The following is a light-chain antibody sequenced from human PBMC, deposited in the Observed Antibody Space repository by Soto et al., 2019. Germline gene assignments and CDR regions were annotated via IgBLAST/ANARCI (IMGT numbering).Light chain of an antibody. CDR1: QALDRW. V-gene: IGKV1-12*01. J-gene: IGKJ4*01. Sequence: DIQMTQSPSSLSASAGDRVTITCRASQALDRWLAWYQQKPGEAPKVLIYAASNSRSGVPSRFSGSGTGADFSLTISSLQPEDVATYYCKQSRSLTLTFGGGTKVEIK. CDR2: AAS. CDR3: KQSRSLTLT.